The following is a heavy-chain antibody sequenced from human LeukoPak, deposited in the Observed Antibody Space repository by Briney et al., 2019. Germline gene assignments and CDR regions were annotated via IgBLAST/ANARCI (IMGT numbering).Heavy chain of an antibody. V-gene: IGHV4-59*01. Sequence: PSETLSLTCTVSGGSISSYYWSWIRQPPGKGLEWIGYIYYSGSTNYNPSLKSRVTISVDTSKNQFSLKLSSVTAADTAVYYCARGVHSGYDFDYWGQGTLVTVSS. CDR3: ARGVHSGYDFDY. CDR1: GGSISSYY. J-gene: IGHJ4*02. D-gene: IGHD5-12*01. CDR2: IYYSGST.